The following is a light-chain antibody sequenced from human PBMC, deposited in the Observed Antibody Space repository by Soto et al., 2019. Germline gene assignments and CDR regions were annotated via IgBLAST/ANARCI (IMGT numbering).Light chain of an antibody. CDR3: CSYAGSNTFYV. CDR1: SSNVGGYNY. Sequence: QSVLTQPRSVSGSPGQSVTISCTGTSSNVGGYNYVYWYQHHPGKAPKLVIYDVYNRPSGVPDRFSGSKSDNTASLTISGLQAEDEADYYCCSYAGSNTFYVFGTGTKVTVL. CDR2: DVY. J-gene: IGLJ1*01. V-gene: IGLV2-11*01.